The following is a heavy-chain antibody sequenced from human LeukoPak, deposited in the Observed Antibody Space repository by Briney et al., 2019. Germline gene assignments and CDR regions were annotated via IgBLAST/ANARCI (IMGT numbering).Heavy chain of an antibody. J-gene: IGHJ6*02. D-gene: IGHD1-1*01. Sequence: GGSLRLSCVASGFTFSISAMNWVRQAPGKGLEWVSTISGSGGTTDYADSVKGRFTISRDNSKNTLYLQMNSLRAEDTAIYYCAKGAMEDDYYYYGMDVWGQGTTVTVSS. CDR3: AKGAMEDDYYYYGMDV. CDR1: GFTFSISA. V-gene: IGHV3-23*01. CDR2: ISGSGGTT.